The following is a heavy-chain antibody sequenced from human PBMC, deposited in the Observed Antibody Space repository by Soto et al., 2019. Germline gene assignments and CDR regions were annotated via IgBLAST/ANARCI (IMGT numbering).Heavy chain of an antibody. CDR2: ISGSGGST. J-gene: IGHJ3*02. CDR1: GFTISSYA. CDR3: AKDLYYYDSSGSLAFDI. V-gene: IGHV3-23*01. Sequence: PGGSLRLSCAASGFTISSYAMSWVRPAPGKGLEWVSAISGSGGSTYYADSVKGRFTISRDNSKNTLYLQMNSLRAEDTAVYYCAKDLYYYDSSGSLAFDIWGQGTMVTVSS. D-gene: IGHD3-22*01.